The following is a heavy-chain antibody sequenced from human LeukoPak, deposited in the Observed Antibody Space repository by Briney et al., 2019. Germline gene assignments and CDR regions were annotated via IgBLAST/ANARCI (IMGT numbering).Heavy chain of an antibody. CDR1: GFTFSSNA. D-gene: IGHD3-9*01. CDR3: AKVHQYDILTGYYLGENSYIDY. CDR2: ISGSGGST. V-gene: IGHV3-23*01. Sequence: GGSLRLSRAPTGFTFSSNAVSWVRQAPEKGLEWVSAISGSGGSTYYADSVKGRFTISRDNSKNTLYLQMNSLRAEDTAVYYCAKVHQYDILTGYYLGENSYIDYWGQGTLVTVSS. J-gene: IGHJ4*02.